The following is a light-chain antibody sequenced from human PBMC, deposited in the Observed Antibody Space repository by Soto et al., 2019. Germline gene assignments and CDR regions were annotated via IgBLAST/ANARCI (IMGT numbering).Light chain of an antibody. J-gene: IGKJ4*01. V-gene: IGKV3-20*01. CDR2: AAS. Sequence: EIVLTQPPGTLSLSPGERATLSCRASQSIRSTYLAWYQQKPGQPPRLLIYAASKRQSGVPDRFSGGGSETDFTLSISSLEPEDFAVYYCQQYSGSVTFGGGTKVDIK. CDR3: QQYSGSVT. CDR1: QSIRSTY.